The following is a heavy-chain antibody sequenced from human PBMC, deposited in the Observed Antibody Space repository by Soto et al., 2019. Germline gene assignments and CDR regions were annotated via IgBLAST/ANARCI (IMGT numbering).Heavy chain of an antibody. CDR3: ARARFLEWFAATQGDWFDP. Sequence: QVQLVQSGAEVKKPGASVKVSCKASGYTFTSYDINWVRQATGQGLEWMGWMNPNSGNTGYAQKFQGRVTMTRNTAVSTAYMGVSSLRSEDTAVYYCARARFLEWFAATQGDWFDPWGQGTLVTVSS. CDR1: GYTFTSYD. CDR2: MNPNSGNT. V-gene: IGHV1-8*01. D-gene: IGHD3-3*01. J-gene: IGHJ5*02.